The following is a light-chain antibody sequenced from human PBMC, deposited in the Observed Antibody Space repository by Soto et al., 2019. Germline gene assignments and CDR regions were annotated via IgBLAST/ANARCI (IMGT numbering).Light chain of an antibody. V-gene: IGKV3D-15*01. CDR3: QPYNNWPLT. Sequence: EIVLTQSPGTLSLSPGESATLSCRASQSVNSRFFAWYQHKPGQAPRLLIYAASTRATGIPDRFSGSRSGAEFTLTINSLQSEDFAVYYCQPYNNWPLTFGGGTKVDIK. J-gene: IGKJ4*01. CDR2: AAS. CDR1: QSVNSRF.